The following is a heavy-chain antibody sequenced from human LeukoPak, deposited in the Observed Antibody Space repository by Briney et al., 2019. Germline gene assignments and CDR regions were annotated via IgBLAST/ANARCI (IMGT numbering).Heavy chain of an antibody. CDR3: AKVGIHDYGVPMSYYYYGMDV. Sequence: GGSLRLSCAASGFTFSSYAMSWVRQAPEKGLEWVSAISGSGGSTYYADSVKGRFTISRDNSKNTLYLQMNSLRAEDTAVYYCAKVGIHDYGVPMSYYYYGMDVWGQGTTVTVSS. J-gene: IGHJ6*02. V-gene: IGHV3-23*01. CDR1: GFTFSSYA. D-gene: IGHD4-17*01. CDR2: ISGSGGST.